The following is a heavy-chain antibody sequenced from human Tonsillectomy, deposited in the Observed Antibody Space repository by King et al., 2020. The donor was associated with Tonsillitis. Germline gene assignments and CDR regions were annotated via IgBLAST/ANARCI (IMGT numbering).Heavy chain of an antibody. CDR2: INHTGSS. J-gene: IGHJ4*02. Sequence: VQLQQWGAGLLKPSETLSLTCAVYGGSFSGYYWTWIRQPPGKGLKWLGEINHTGSSDYNPSLKSRVTISVDTSKNQFSLKLSSVTAADTAVYYCARDPHGPYDYWGQGILVTVSS. CDR1: GGSFSGYY. V-gene: IGHV4-34*01. CDR3: ARDPHGPYDY.